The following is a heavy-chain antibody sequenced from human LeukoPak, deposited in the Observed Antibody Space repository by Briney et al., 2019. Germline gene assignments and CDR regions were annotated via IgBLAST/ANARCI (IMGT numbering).Heavy chain of an antibody. CDR1: GYTFTSYG. D-gene: IGHD2-2*02. CDR2: ISTDNGNT. J-gene: IGHJ4*02. Sequence: ASVKVSCKASGYTFTSYGITWVRQAPGQGLEWMGWISTDNGNTNYAQKLQDRVTMTTETSTSTAYMELRSLRSDDTAVYYCASWAGYCSSANCYTTSLDYWGQGTLVSVSS. V-gene: IGHV1-18*01. CDR3: ASWAGYCSSANCYTTSLDY.